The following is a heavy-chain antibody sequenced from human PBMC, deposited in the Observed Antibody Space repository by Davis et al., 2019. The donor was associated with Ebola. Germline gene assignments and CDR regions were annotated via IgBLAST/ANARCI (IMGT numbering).Heavy chain of an antibody. J-gene: IGHJ4*02. CDR2: VYSVGST. Sequence: MPGGSLRLSCIVSGGSISGYYRSWIRQPPGKGLEWSGYVYSVGSTNYNPSLKSRVTISLDTSKNQISLKLSSVTAADTAVYYCARSHSDWLLPFDYWGQGTLVIVSS. CDR3: ARSHSDWLLPFDY. V-gene: IGHV4-59*13. D-gene: IGHD3-9*01. CDR1: GGSISGYY.